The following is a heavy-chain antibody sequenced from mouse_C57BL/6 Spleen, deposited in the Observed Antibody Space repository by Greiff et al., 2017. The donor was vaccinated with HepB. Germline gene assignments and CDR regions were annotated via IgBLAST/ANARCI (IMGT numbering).Heavy chain of an antibody. CDR1: GFTFSDYG. CDR2: ISSGSSTI. D-gene: IGHD1-1*01. CDR3: ARGVATEYYYAMDY. J-gene: IGHJ4*01. V-gene: IGHV5-17*01. Sequence: EVKLVESGGGLVKPGGSLKLSCAASGFTFSDYGMHWVRQAPEKGLEWVAYISSGSSTIYYADTVKGRFTISRDNAKNPLFLQMTSLRSEDTAMYYCARGVATEYYYAMDYWGQGASVTVSS.